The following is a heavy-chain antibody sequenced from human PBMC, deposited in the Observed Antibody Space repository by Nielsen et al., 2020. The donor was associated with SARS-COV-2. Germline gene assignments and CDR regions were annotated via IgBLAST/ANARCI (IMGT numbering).Heavy chain of an antibody. CDR1: GGSFSGYY. CDR3: ARQHSNPAPLD. CDR2: INHSGST. Sequence: SQTLSLTCAVYGGSFSGYYWSWIRQPPGKGLEWIGEINHSGSTNYNPSLKSRVTISVDTSKNQFSLKLSSVTAADTAVYYCARQHSNPAPLDWGQGTLVTVSS. D-gene: IGHD4-11*01. V-gene: IGHV4-34*01. J-gene: IGHJ4*02.